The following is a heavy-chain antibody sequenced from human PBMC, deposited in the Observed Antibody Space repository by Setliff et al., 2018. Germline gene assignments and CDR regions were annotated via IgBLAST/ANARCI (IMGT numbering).Heavy chain of an antibody. CDR2: IYTSGST. J-gene: IGHJ6*03. CDR1: GGSISSYY. CDR3: ARDSRGNPPNYMDV. Sequence: SETLSLTCTVSGGSISSYYWSWIRQPAGKGLEWIGRIYTSGSTNYNPSLKSRVTMLVDTSKNQFSLKLSSVTAADTAVYYCARDSRGNPPNYMDVWGKGTTVTVSS. V-gene: IGHV4-4*07.